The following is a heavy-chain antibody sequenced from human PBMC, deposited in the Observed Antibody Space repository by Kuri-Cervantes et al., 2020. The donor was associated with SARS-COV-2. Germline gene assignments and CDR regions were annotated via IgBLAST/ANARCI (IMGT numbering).Heavy chain of an antibody. Sequence: SCAISGDSVSSNSAAWNCIRQSPSRGLEWLGRTYYRSKWYNDYAVSVKSRITINPDTSKNQFSLQLNSVTAADTAVYYCARVGHHFSTDFWSGYREASNWFDPWGQGTLVTVSS. CDR3: ARVGHHFSTDFWSGYREASNWFDP. CDR2: TYYRSKWYN. J-gene: IGHJ5*02. CDR1: GDSVSSNSAA. D-gene: IGHD3-3*01. V-gene: IGHV6-1*01.